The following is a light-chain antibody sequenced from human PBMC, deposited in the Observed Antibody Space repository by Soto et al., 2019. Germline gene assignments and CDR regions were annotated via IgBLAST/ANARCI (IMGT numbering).Light chain of an antibody. V-gene: IGKV1-5*01. Sequence: DIHMTQAPSPLSASVGERVTITCRASQGINAWLAWYQQKPGKAPKLLIYDVSTLASGVPSRFSGSASGTEFTLTISNLESEDFASYYCQQYHRYSTFGQGTRVDIK. J-gene: IGKJ1*01. CDR1: QGINAW. CDR3: QQYHRYST. CDR2: DVS.